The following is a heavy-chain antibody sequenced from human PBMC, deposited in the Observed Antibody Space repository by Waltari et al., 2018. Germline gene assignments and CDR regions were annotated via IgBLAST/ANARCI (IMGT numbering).Heavy chain of an antibody. CDR3: ATRYSDYGGDVFGV. J-gene: IGHJ3*01. CDR2: IYAGSGT. V-gene: IGHV3-53*01. Sequence: EVQLVESGGNLIRPVGSLRFSCADSGLTVSSNYMSWVRQAQVKELGCVSLIYAGSGTYYAQSGKSRFTISGDISKKTLYLQLNSLRPEDTAVYYCATRYSDYGGDVFGVWGKGKMDTVSS. D-gene: IGHD4-17*01. CDR1: GLTVSSNY.